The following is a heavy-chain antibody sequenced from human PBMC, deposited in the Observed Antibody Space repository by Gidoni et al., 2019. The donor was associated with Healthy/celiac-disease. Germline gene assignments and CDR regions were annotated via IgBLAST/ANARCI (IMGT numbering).Heavy chain of an antibody. CDR3: ARDGLELPVLPYSYNWFDP. J-gene: IGHJ5*02. V-gene: IGHV4-39*07. CDR2: IYYSGST. CDR1: AGSISSSSYY. D-gene: IGHD1-7*01. Sequence: QLQLQESGPGLVKPSETLSLTCTVSAGSISSSSYYWGWIRQPPGKGLEWIGSIYYSGSTYYNPSLKSRVTISVDTSKNQFSLKLSSVTAADTAVYYCARDGLELPVLPYSYNWFDPWGQGTLVTVSS.